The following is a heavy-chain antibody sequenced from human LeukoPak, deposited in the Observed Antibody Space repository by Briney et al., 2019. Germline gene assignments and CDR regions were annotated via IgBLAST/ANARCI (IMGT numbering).Heavy chain of an antibody. CDR3: ASGLDDFWSGYFDY. V-gene: IGHV1-69*01. D-gene: IGHD3-3*01. CDR1: GGTFISYG. CDR2: IIPIFGTA. Sequence: SVKVSCKASGGTFISYGISWVRQAPGQGVEWMGGIIPIFGTATYAQKFQGRVTITADESTSTAYMELSSLRSEDTAVYYCASGLDDFWSGYFDYWGQGTLVTVSS. J-gene: IGHJ4*02.